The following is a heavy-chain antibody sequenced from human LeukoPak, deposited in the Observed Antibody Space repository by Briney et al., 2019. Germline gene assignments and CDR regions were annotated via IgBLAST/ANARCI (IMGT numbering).Heavy chain of an antibody. Sequence: PSETLSLTCTVSGGSISSSSYYWGWSRHPPGRGLEWIGSIYYSGSTYYNPSLKSRVTISVDTSKNQFSLKLSSVTAADTAVYYCARGSAGYYYYYLDVWGKGTTVTVSS. V-gene: IGHV4-39*01. CDR3: ARGSAGYYYYYLDV. CDR1: GGSISSSSYY. CDR2: IYYSGST. J-gene: IGHJ6*03.